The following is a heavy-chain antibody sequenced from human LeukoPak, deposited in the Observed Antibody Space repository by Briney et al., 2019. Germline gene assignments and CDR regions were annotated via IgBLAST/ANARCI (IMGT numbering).Heavy chain of an antibody. CDR1: GYTFTDYL. V-gene: IGHV1-2*02. D-gene: IGHD1/OR15-1a*01. J-gene: IGHJ3*01. CDR3: AREFRTTTWSYDAFDL. CDR2: INSTSGGT. Sequence: GASVKVSCKASGYTFTDYLIHWVRQAPGQGLEWVGWINSTSGGTDCAPKFKDRVRMTRDTSNSTSDMEMGRLTSDDTAVYYCAREFRTTTWSYDAFDLWGQGTMVTVSS.